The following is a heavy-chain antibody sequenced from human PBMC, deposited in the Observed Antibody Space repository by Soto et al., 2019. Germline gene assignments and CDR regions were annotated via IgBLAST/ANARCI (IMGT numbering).Heavy chain of an antibody. D-gene: IGHD3-3*01. J-gene: IGHJ4*02. CDR3: TGNHDFWSGFDS. V-gene: IGHV3-73*01. Sequence: GGSLRLSCAASGFTFSGSAMHWFRQDSGKGLEWVGRIRSKANSYATAYAASVKGRFTISRDDSKNTAYLQMNSLKTEDTAVYYCTGNHDFWSGFDSWGQGTLVTVSS. CDR2: IRSKANSYAT. CDR1: GFTFSGSA.